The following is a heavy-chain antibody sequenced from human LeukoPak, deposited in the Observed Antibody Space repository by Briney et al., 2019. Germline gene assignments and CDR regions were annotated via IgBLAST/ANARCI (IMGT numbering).Heavy chain of an antibody. CDR3: ARHLGATWPPDY. CDR1: GGSFSGYY. CDR2: IYYSGST. J-gene: IGHJ4*02. V-gene: IGHV4-59*08. D-gene: IGHD1-26*01. Sequence: SETLSLTCAVYGGSFSGYYWSWIRQPPGKGLEWIGYIYYSGSTNYNPSLKSRVTISVDTSKNQFSLKLSSVTAADTAVYYCARHLGATWPPDYWGQGTLVTVSS.